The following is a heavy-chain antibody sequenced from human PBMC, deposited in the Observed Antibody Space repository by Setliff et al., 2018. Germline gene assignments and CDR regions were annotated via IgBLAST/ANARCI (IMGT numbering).Heavy chain of an antibody. CDR3: ARAQVVFAISAPVWYFEV. CDR2: INHSGST. V-gene: IGHV4-34*01. D-gene: IGHD2-21*01. CDR1: GGSFSGYQ. J-gene: IGHJ2*01. Sequence: SETLSLTCAVYGGSFSGYQWSWIRQPPGKGLEWIGEINHSGSTNYNPSLESRVSISVEKSKNQFSLKLTSVTAAGTAVYYCARAQVVFAISAPVWYFEVWGRGTQVTVSS.